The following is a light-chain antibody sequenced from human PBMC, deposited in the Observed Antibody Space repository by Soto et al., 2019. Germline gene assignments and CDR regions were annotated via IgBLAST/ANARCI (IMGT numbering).Light chain of an antibody. CDR1: SSNIGNNY. CDR2: DNN. J-gene: IGLJ1*01. Sequence: QSVLTQPPSGSAAHGQKVTVSCSGSSSNIGNNYVSWYQQLPGTAPKLLIYDNNKRPSGIPDQFSGSKSGTSATLGNTGLQTWDEADYYCGTWDSSLSAYVFGTGTKVTVL. CDR3: GTWDSSLSAYV. V-gene: IGLV1-51*01.